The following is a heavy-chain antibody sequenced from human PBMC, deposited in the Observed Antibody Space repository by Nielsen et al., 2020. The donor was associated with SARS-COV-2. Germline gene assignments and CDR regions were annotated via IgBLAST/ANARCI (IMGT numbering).Heavy chain of an antibody. D-gene: IGHD3-3*01. Sequence: SETLSLTCAVYGGSFSGYYWSWIRQPPGKGLEWIGEINHSGSTNYNPSLKSRVTISVDTSKNQFSLKLSSVTAADTAVYYCARGRVITIFGVVRDYYYMDVWGKGTTVTVPS. CDR2: INHSGST. CDR3: ARGRVITIFGVVRDYYYMDV. CDR1: GGSFSGYY. J-gene: IGHJ6*03. V-gene: IGHV4-34*01.